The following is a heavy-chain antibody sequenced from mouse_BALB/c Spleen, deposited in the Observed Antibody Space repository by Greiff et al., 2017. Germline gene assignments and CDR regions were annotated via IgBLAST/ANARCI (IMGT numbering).Heavy chain of an antibody. J-gene: IGHJ3*01. CDR2: IYPGSGST. CDR1: GYTFTSYW. Sequence: LQQPGSELVRPGASVKLSCKASGYTFTSYWMHWVKQRPGQGLEWIGNIYPGSGSTNYDEKFKSKATLTVDTSSSTAYMQLSSLTSEDSAVYYCAIWDWFAYWGQGTLVTVSA. D-gene: IGHD4-1*01. V-gene: IGHV1S22*01. CDR3: AIWDWFAY.